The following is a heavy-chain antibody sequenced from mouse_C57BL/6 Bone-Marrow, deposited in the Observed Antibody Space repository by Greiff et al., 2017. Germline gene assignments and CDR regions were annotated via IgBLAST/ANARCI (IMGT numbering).Heavy chain of an antibody. Sequence: QVQLQQSGAELARPGASVKLSCKASGYTFTSYGISWVKQRTGQGLEWIGEIYPRSGNTYYNEKFKGKATLTADKSSSTAYMELRSLTSEDSAVYFCALYDYAFAYWGQGTLVTVSA. CDR1: GYTFTSYG. D-gene: IGHD2-4*01. CDR2: IYPRSGNT. CDR3: ALYDYAFAY. V-gene: IGHV1-81*01. J-gene: IGHJ3*01.